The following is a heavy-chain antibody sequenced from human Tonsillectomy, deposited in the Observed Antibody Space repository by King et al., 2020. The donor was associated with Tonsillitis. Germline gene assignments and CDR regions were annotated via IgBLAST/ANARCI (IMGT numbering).Heavy chain of an antibody. J-gene: IGHJ3*02. CDR1: GFTFSSYE. D-gene: IGHD2-2*01. CDR3: ARISTTSSLAFDI. Sequence: DVQLVESGGGLVQPGGSLRLSCAASGFTFSSYEMNWVRQAPGKGLEWVSYISSSGSTIYYTDSVKGRFTISRDNAKNSLYLQMNSLRAEDTALYYCARISTTSSLAFDIWGQGTMVTVSS. CDR2: ISSSGSTI. V-gene: IGHV3-48*03.